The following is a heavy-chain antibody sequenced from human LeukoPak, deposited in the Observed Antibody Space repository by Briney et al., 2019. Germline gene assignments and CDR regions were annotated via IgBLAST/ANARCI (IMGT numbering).Heavy chain of an antibody. V-gene: IGHV4-34*01. CDR3: ARIRRYCSSTSCYSIDY. CDR2: INHSGST. Sequence: PSETLSLTCAVYGGSFSGYYWSWIRQPPGKGLEWIGEINHSGSTNYNPSLKSRVTISVDTSKNQFSLKLSSVTAADTAVYYCARIRRYCSSTSCYSIDYWGQGTLVTVSS. CDR1: GGSFSGYY. J-gene: IGHJ4*02. D-gene: IGHD2-2*01.